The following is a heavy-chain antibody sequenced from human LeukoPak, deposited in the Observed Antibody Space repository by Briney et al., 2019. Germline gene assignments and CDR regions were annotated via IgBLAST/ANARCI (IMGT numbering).Heavy chain of an antibody. CDR1: GGSFSGYY. V-gene: IGHV4-34*01. CDR2: INHSGST. CDR3: ARVQLVETSFDY. J-gene: IGHJ4*02. Sequence: SETLSLTCAVYGGSFSGYYWSWIRQPPGKGLEWIGEINHSGSTNYNPSLKSRVTISVDTSKNQFSLKLSSVTAADTAVYYCARVQLVETSFDYWGQGTLVTVSS. D-gene: IGHD5-24*01.